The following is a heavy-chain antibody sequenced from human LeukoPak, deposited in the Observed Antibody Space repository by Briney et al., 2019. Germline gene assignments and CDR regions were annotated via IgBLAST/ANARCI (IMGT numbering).Heavy chain of an antibody. J-gene: IGHJ5*02. V-gene: IGHV1-69*01. CDR1: GGTFSSYA. CDR3: ARGTINFGVVTGRFDP. D-gene: IGHD3-3*01. CDR2: IIPIFGTA. Sequence: SVKVSCKASGGTFSSYAISWVRQAPGQGLEWMGGIIPIFGTASYAQKFQGRVTITADESTSTAYMELSSLRSEDTAVYYCARGTINFGVVTGRFDPWGQGTLVTVSS.